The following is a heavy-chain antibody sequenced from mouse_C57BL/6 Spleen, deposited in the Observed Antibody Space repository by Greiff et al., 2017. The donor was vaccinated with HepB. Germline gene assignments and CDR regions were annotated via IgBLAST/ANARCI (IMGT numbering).Heavy chain of an antibody. D-gene: IGHD1-1*01. CDR3: AKNARSSYGYFDV. V-gene: IGHV2-5*01. Sequence: QVHVKQSGPGLVQPSQSLSITCTVSGFSLTSYGVHWVRQSPGKGLEWLGVIWRGGSTDYNAAFMSRLSITKDNSKSQVFFKMNSLQADDTAIYYCAKNARSSYGYFDVWGTGTTVTVSS. CDR2: IWRGGST. J-gene: IGHJ1*03. CDR1: GFSLTSYG.